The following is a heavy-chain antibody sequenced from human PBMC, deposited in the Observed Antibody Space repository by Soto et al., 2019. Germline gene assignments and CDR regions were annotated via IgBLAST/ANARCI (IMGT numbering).Heavy chain of an antibody. V-gene: IGHV1-58*01. Sequence: SVKVSCKASGFTFTSSAVQWVRQARGQRLEWIGWIVVGSGNTNYAQKFQGRLTMTEDTSTDTAYMELNSLTYEDTALYYCATENTRRGLTLFGVVIAALYYWGQGTLVTVSS. D-gene: IGHD3-3*01. J-gene: IGHJ4*02. CDR1: GFTFTSSA. CDR3: ATENTRRGLTLFGVVIAALYY. CDR2: IVVGSGNT.